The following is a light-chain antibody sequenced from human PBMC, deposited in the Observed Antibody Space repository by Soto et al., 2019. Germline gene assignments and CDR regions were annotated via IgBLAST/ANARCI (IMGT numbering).Light chain of an antibody. Sequence: EIVLTQSPGTLSLSPGERATLSCRASQSVSSSYLAWYQQKPGQAPRLLIYLASSRATGIPDRFSGSGSGTDFTLTISRLEPEDFAVYYCQQYKNWPLFGQGTRLEIK. CDR1: QSVSSSY. CDR2: LAS. CDR3: QQYKNWPL. J-gene: IGKJ5*01. V-gene: IGKV3-20*01.